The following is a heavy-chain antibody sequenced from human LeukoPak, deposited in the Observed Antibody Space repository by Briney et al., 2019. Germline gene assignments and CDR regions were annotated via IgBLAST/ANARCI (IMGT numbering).Heavy chain of an antibody. D-gene: IGHD3-22*01. CDR3: ARGELFYDSSGYYTGDI. Sequence: ASVKVSCKASGYTFTTYYMHWVRQAPGQGLERMGVINPSGGGTTYSQNFQGRVTMTRDTSTSTVYMGLSSLRSEDTAVYYCARGELFYDSSGYYTGDIWGQGTMVTVSS. V-gene: IGHV1-46*01. CDR1: GYTFTTYY. CDR2: INPSGGGT. J-gene: IGHJ3*02.